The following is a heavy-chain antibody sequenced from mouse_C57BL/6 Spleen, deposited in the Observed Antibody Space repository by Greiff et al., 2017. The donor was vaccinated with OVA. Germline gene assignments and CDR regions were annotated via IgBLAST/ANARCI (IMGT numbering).Heavy chain of an antibody. J-gene: IGHJ4*01. V-gene: IGHV1-82*01. CDR3: ARRGYGNYDYAMDY. Sequence: VQLQQSGPELVQPGASVKLSCKASGYAFSSSWMNWVKQRPGKGLEWIGRIYPGDGDTNYNGKFKGKATLTADKSSSTAYMQLSSLTSEDSAVYFCARRGYGNYDYAMDYWGQGTSVTVSS. CDR2: IYPGDGDT. D-gene: IGHD2-1*01. CDR1: GYAFSSSW.